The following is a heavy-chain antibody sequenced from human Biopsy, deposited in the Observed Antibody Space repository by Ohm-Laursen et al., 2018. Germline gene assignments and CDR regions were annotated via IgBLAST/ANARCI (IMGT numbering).Heavy chain of an antibody. Sequence: SVKVSCKASGGTFSSFGISWVRQAPGQGLEWMGEINSMFGTTNYAQTFQGRVTITADESTGTAYMEVSSLRSEDTAVYYCTKRGVERGRPLAYWGQGTLVTVSS. CDR2: INSMFGTT. V-gene: IGHV1-69*13. CDR3: TKRGVERGRPLAY. D-gene: IGHD1-1*01. CDR1: GGTFSSFG. J-gene: IGHJ4*02.